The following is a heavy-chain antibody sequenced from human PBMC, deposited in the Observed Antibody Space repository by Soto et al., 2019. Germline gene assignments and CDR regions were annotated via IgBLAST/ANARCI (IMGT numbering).Heavy chain of an antibody. CDR2: ISDNGAKT. CDR1: GFTFSSCA. Sequence: EVQLLESGGGLVQPGGSLRLSCAASGFTFSSCAMSWVRQAPGKGLEWVSAISDNGAKTYYAASVKGRFTTSRDNSKNTAFLQMKRLRADDTGLYYCAKGIKWELPFDYWGQGTLVTVSS. CDR3: AKGIKWELPFDY. J-gene: IGHJ4*02. D-gene: IGHD1-26*01. V-gene: IGHV3-23*01.